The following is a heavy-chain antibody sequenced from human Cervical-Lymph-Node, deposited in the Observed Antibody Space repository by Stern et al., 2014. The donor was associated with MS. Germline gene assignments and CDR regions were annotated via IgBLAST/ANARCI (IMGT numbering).Heavy chain of an antibody. V-gene: IGHV4-61*02. CDR1: GVSITSSSFY. D-gene: IGHD3-22*01. Sequence: QLQLQESGPGLVKPSQTLSLTCTVSGVSITSSSFYWTWIRQPAGKGLEWLGRIYVRGHPDYNPSLKGRVTMSLDASKNQFSLELTSVTADDTAVYYCARQAGYYDNSAYYNYWGQGTLVTVSS. CDR2: IYVRGHP. J-gene: IGHJ4*02. CDR3: ARQAGYYDNSAYYNY.